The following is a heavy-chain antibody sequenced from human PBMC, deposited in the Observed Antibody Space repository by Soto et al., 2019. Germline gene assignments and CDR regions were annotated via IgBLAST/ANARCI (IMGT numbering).Heavy chain of an antibody. D-gene: IGHD3-10*01. CDR2: ISYTGST. J-gene: IGHJ4*02. CDR3: ARHDPHRGIIIGGLGY. Sequence: QVQLQESGPGLVKPSETLSLTCIVSGGSISSYYWSWIRQPPGKGLEWIGYISYTGSTNYNPSLRSRVTISVNTSKNQFSLKLSSVTAADTAVYYCARHDPHRGIIIGGLGYWGQGTLVTVSS. CDR1: GGSISSYY. V-gene: IGHV4-59*08.